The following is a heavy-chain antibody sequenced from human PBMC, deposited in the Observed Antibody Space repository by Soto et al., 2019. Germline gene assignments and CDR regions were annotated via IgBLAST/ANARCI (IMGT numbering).Heavy chain of an antibody. D-gene: IGHD3-3*02. CDR2: INAGDGNT. J-gene: IGHJ4*02. CDR3: ARGGRWLEFYYFDH. Sequence: ASVKVSCKASGYTFPTYAVHWVRQAPGQRLEWMGWINAGDGNTEYSQRFQGRVTIARDTSASTSHMELSSLRSEDTAVYYCARGGRWLEFYYFDHWGQGSLVTVS. V-gene: IGHV1-3*01. CDR1: GYTFPTYA.